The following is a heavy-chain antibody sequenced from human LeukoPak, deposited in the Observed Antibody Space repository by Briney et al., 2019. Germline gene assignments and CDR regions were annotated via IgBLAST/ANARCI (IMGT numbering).Heavy chain of an antibody. V-gene: IGHV3-21*01. CDR3: AREGGGYNNRGFDY. J-gene: IGHJ4*02. Sequence: GGSLRLSCAASGFTFISYSMNWVRQAPGKGLEWVSSISSSSSYIYYADSVKGRFTISRDNAKNSLYLQMNSLRAEDTAVYYCAREGGGYNNRGFDYWGQGTLVTVSS. CDR2: ISSSSSYI. D-gene: IGHD5-24*01. CDR1: GFTFISYS.